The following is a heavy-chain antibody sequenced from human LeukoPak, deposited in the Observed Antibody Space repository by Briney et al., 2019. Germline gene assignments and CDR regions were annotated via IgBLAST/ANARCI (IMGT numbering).Heavy chain of an antibody. V-gene: IGHV3-23*01. D-gene: IGHD6-19*01. CDR3: ARPLGNGLYVFDS. Sequence: QAGGSLRLSCAASGFTFSSYAMSWVRQAPGKGLEWVSAISGSGGSTYYADSVKGRFTISRDNSKNTLYLQMNSLRVEDTAAYYCARPLGNGLYVFDSWGQGSLVTVSS. CDR2: ISGSGGST. CDR1: GFTFSSYA. J-gene: IGHJ4*02.